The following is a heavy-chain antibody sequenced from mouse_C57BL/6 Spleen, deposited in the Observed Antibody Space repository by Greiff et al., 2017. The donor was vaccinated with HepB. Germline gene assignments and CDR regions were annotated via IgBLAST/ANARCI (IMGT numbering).Heavy chain of an antibody. Sequence: QVHVKQSGAELARPGASVKMSCKASGYTFTSYTMHWVKQRPGQGLEWIGYINPSSGYTKYNQKFKDKATLTAEKSSSTAYMQLSSLTSEDSAVYYCARPTVVADYFDYWGQGTTLTVSS. CDR3: ARPTVVADYFDY. J-gene: IGHJ2*01. CDR1: GYTFTSYT. V-gene: IGHV1-4*01. CDR2: INPSSGYT. D-gene: IGHD1-1*01.